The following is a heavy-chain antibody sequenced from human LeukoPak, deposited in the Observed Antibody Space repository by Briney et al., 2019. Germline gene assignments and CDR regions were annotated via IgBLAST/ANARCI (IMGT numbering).Heavy chain of an antibody. CDR1: GYTFTNYY. Sequence: ASAKVSCKASGYTFTNYYMNWVRQAPGHGLEWMGIINPSGGSTSYAQKFQGRVTVTRDTSTSTVYMELSSLRSEDTAMYYCAREGEIGYDLSDYWGQGTLVTVSS. CDR3: AREGEIGYDLSDY. J-gene: IGHJ4*02. V-gene: IGHV1-46*01. CDR2: INPSGGST. D-gene: IGHD5-12*01.